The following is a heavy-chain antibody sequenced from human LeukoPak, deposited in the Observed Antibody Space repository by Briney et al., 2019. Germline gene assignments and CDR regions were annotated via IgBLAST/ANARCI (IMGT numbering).Heavy chain of an antibody. Sequence: GGSLRLSCAASGFTFSSYAMSWVRQAPGKGLEWVSAISGSGGSTYFADSVKGRFTISRDNSKNTLYLQMNSLRAEDTAVYYCAKEIVLMVYAILGYWGQGTLVTVSS. V-gene: IGHV3-23*01. CDR3: AKEIVLMVYAILGY. J-gene: IGHJ4*02. CDR2: ISGSGGST. CDR1: GFTFSSYA. D-gene: IGHD2-8*01.